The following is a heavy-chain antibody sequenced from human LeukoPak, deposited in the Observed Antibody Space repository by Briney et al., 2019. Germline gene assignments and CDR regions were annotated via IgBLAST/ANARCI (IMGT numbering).Heavy chain of an antibody. Sequence: KPSQTLSLTCTVSGGSISSGSYYWIWIRQPAGKGLEWIGRIYTSGSTNYNPSLKSRVTISVDTSKNQFSLKLSSVTAADTAVYYCASFDYGGNEGFDYWGQGTLVTVSS. J-gene: IGHJ4*02. CDR1: GGSISSGSYY. CDR3: ASFDYGGNEGFDY. V-gene: IGHV4-61*02. CDR2: IYTSGST. D-gene: IGHD4-23*01.